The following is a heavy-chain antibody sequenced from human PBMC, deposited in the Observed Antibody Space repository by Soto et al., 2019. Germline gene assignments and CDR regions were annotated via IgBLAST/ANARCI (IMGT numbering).Heavy chain of an antibody. CDR3: ARFLADPWELISAFDI. Sequence: GASVKVSCKASGFPFTSYGVSWVRQAPGQGLQWMGWISDYNGRTHYAQTLQDRLTMATDTSTNTAYLELRSLRSDDTALYYCARFLADPWELISAFDIWGQGTMVTVSS. V-gene: IGHV1-18*04. CDR2: ISDYNGRT. J-gene: IGHJ3*02. D-gene: IGHD1-26*01. CDR1: GFPFTSYG.